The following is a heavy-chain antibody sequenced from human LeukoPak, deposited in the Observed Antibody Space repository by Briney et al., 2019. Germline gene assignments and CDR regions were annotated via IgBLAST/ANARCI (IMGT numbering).Heavy chain of an antibody. CDR2: ISAYNGNT. V-gene: IGHV1-18*01. D-gene: IGHD3-22*01. Sequence: GASVKVSCKASGYTFTSYGISWVRQAPGQGLEWMGWISAYNGNTNYAQKLQGRVTMTTDTSTSTAYMELRSLRSDDTAVYYCARAGRYYYDSSGYNWFDPWGQGTLVTVSS. CDR3: ARAGRYYYDSSGYNWFDP. J-gene: IGHJ5*02. CDR1: GYTFTSYG.